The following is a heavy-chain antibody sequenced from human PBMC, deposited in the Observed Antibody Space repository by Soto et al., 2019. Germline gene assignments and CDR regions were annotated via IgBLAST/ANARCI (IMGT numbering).Heavy chain of an antibody. J-gene: IGHJ1*01. V-gene: IGHV4-34*01. D-gene: IGHD6-13*01. CDR3: ARGEAPGYSSSWYSPKQKYFQH. Sequence: SETLSLTCAVYGGSLSGYYWSWIRQPPGKGLEWIGEINHSGSTNYNPSLKSRVTISVDTSKNQFSLKLSSVTAADTAVYYCARGEAPGYSSSWYSPKQKYFQHWGQGNLVTGS. CDR1: GGSLSGYY. CDR2: INHSGST.